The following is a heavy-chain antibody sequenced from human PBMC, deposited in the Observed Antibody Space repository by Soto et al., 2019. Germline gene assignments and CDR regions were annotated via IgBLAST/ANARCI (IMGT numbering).Heavy chain of an antibody. CDR3: ARDRNSSPVLSYYNYGMDV. CDR1: GGTFSSYA. V-gene: IGHV1-69*01. CDR2: IIPIFGTA. Sequence: QVQLVQSGAEVKKPGSSVKVSCKASGGTFSSYAISWVRQAPGQGLEWMGGIIPIFGTANYGQKFQGRVTITADESTSTAYMESSRLRSEDTAVYYCARDRNSSPVLSYYNYGMDVWGQGTTVTASS. D-gene: IGHD6-13*01. J-gene: IGHJ6*02.